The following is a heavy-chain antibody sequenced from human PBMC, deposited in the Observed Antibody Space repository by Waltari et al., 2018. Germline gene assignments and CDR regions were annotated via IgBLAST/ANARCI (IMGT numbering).Heavy chain of an antibody. CDR1: GYSFTCYW. Sequence: DVPLVQSGAEATKPGASLWISCKGSGYSFTCYWFSGVRQMPGKGLEWMGRIDPSDSYTNYSPSFQGHVTISADKSISTAYLQWSSLKASDTAMYYCARLYFLPEYNWFDPWGQGTLVTVSS. CDR3: ARLYFLPEYNWFDP. J-gene: IGHJ5*02. V-gene: IGHV5-10-1*03. CDR2: IDPSDSYT. D-gene: IGHD2-8*01.